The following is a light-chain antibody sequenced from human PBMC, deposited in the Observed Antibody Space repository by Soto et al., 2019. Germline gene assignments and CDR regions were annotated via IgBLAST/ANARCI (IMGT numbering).Light chain of an antibody. V-gene: IGKV3-11*01. J-gene: IGKJ1*01. Sequence: EIMVTPSPSTLSSFPGHRVPLSCMASQYINTRLAWYQHRPGQAPRLLIYQTSIRAAGIPARFSASGTGTDFTLTISDVQPEDFAVYYCHQRQSWPRTVGQGAKVDI. CDR3: HQRQSWPRT. CDR1: QYINTR. CDR2: QTS.